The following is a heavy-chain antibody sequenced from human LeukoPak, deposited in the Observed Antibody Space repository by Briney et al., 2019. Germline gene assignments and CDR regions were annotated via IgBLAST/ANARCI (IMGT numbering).Heavy chain of an antibody. Sequence: SVKVSCKASGGTFSSYAISWVRQAPGQGLEWMGRIIPILGIANYAQKFQGRVTITADKSTSTAYMELSSLRSEDTAVYYCARDIGPEWSSSWYSPKNWFDPWGQGTLVTVSS. J-gene: IGHJ5*02. CDR1: GGTFSSYA. V-gene: IGHV1-69*04. CDR2: IIPILGIA. CDR3: ARDIGPEWSSSWYSPKNWFDP. D-gene: IGHD6-13*01.